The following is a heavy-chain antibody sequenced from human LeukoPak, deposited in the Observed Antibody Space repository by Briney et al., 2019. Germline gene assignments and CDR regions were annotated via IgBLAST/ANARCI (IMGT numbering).Heavy chain of an antibody. V-gene: IGHV1-3*04. CDR2: ISTGNDNA. CDR3: AREGRYGDYGDY. CDR1: GKTFTSIL. D-gene: IGHD4-17*01. Sequence: ASVKVSCKPFGKTFTSILKHWVGQAPGKGLGWLGWISTGNDNAKYSQEFQGRVTITRDTSASTAYMELNSLRSEDTAVYFCAREGRYGDYGDYWGQGTLVTVSS. J-gene: IGHJ4*02.